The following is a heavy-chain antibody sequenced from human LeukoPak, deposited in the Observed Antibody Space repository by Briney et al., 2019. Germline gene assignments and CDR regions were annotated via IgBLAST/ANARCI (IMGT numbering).Heavy chain of an antibody. CDR3: TTGSTSDYGSGSYTTIDY. J-gene: IGHJ4*02. CDR2: IWYDGSKK. Sequence: PGRSLRLSCAPSGFTFSSYGMHWVRQAPGKGLEWVAVIWYDGSKKYYADSVEGRFTIARDNSRNTLNLQMNSLRAEDTGVYYCTTGSTSDYGSGSYTTIDYWGQGTLVTVSS. CDR1: GFTFSSYG. V-gene: IGHV3-33*01. D-gene: IGHD3-10*01.